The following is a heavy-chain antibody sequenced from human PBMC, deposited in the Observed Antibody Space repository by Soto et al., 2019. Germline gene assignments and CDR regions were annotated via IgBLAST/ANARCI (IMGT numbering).Heavy chain of an antibody. J-gene: IGHJ6*02. CDR2: IIPIFGTA. D-gene: IGHD3-3*01. CDR3: VRVSIPFGVVIIIRTCYYCCVMDV. Sequence: QVQLVQSGAEVKKPGSSVKVSCKASGGTFSSYAISWVRQAPGQGLEWMGGIIPIFGTANYAQKLQGRVTITADESPSPGYMELSRRRSEDTAVYYCVRVSIPFGVVIIIRTCYYCCVMDVLGQGTT. V-gene: IGHV1-69*12. CDR1: GGTFSSYA.